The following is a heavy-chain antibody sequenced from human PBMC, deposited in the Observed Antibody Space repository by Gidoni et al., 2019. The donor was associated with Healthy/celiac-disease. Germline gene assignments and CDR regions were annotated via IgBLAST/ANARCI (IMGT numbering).Heavy chain of an antibody. D-gene: IGHD2-21*01. V-gene: IGHV3-33*01. CDR3: ARDAYCGGDCYSGINDY. CDR1: GFNFRSDG. Sequence: QVQLVEAGGGVVQTGRSRRLSGGASGFNFRSDGMHWFRPAPGKGLEWVAVIWYAGSNKYYADSVKGRFTFSRDNSKNTLYLQMNSLRAEDTAVYYCARDAYCGGDCYSGINDYWGQGTLVTVSS. CDR2: IWYAGSNK. J-gene: IGHJ4*02.